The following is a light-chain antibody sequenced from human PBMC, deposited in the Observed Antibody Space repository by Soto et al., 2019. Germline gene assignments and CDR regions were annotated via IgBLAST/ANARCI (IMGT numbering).Light chain of an antibody. CDR3: AAWDDSLNGPV. J-gene: IGLJ3*02. V-gene: IGLV1-40*01. CDR2: GND. Sequence: QLVLTQPPSVSGAPGQGVTISCTGSSSNIGAGYDVHWYQQLPGAAPKLLIFGNDNRPSGVPDRFSGSRSGTSASLAITGLQAEDEADYYCAAWDDSLNGPVFGGGTQLTVL. CDR1: SSNIGAGYD.